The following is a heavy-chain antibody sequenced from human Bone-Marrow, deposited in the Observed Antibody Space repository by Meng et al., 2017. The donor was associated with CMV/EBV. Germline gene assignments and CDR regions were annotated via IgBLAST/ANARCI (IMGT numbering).Heavy chain of an antibody. J-gene: IGHJ5*02. CDR1: GFTFSSFA. CDR3: AKDRWFGETVNWFDP. V-gene: IGHV3-23*01. D-gene: IGHD3-10*01. Sequence: GSLRLSCAASGFTFSSFAMSWVRQAPGKGLEWVSAISGSGGSTYYADSVKGRFTISRDNSKNTLYLQMNSLRAEDTAVYYCAKDRWFGETVNWFDPWGQGTLVTVSS. CDR2: ISGSGGST.